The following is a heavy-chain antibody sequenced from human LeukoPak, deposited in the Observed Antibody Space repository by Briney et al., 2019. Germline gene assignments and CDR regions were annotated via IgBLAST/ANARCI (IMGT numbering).Heavy chain of an antibody. CDR2: IRYDGNNK. J-gene: IGHJ4*02. V-gene: IGHV3-30*02. D-gene: IGHD2-21*01. Sequence: PGGSLRLSCAASGFTFSSFAMHWVRQAPGKGLEWVAFIRYDGNNKYYADSVKGRFTVSRDNSKNTLYLQMNSLRAEDTAVYYCARDSVFTLDYWGQGTLVTVSS. CDR1: GFTFSSFA. CDR3: ARDSVFTLDY.